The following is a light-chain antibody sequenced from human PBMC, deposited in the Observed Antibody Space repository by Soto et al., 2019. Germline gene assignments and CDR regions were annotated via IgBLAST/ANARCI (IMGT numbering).Light chain of an antibody. CDR1: QSVSSN. V-gene: IGKV3-15*01. Sequence: EIVMTQSPATLSVSPGERANLSCRASQSVSSNLAWDQQKPGQPPRLLIYGASTRAAGIPARFNGSGSGTEVTRTRNSLRSDDLVVNYCKQDDEWAPLPFGQGAKVET. CDR3: KQDDEWAPLP. J-gene: IGKJ1*01. CDR2: GAS.